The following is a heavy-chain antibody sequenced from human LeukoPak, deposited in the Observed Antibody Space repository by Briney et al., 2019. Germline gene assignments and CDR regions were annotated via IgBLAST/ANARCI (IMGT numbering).Heavy chain of an antibody. V-gene: IGHV3-74*01. CDR1: GFTFSIYW. J-gene: IGHJ4*02. Sequence: GGSLRLSCAASGFTFSIYWMHWVRQAPRKGLVWVSRIKTDGSSTDYADFVKGRFTISRDNAKSTLYLQMNSLRGDDTGVYYCATENVPRAPRDWGQGTLVTVSS. CDR2: IKTDGSST. CDR3: ATENVPRAPRD. D-gene: IGHD2-2*01.